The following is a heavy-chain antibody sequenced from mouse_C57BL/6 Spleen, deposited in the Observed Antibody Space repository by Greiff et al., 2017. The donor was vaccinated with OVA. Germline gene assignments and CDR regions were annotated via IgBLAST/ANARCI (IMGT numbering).Heavy chain of an antibody. J-gene: IGHJ2*01. CDR3: AREGVDFDY. Sequence: VQLQQPGAELVKPGASVKLSCTASGFTIKGYYMHWVKQRTEQGLEWIGRIDPEDGATKYTQKFQGKATIAADTPSNTAYLQLSSLTSEDAAVYYCAREGVDFDYWGQGTTLTVSA. V-gene: IGHV14-2*01. CDR1: GFTIKGYY. D-gene: IGHD1-1*02. CDR2: IDPEDGAT.